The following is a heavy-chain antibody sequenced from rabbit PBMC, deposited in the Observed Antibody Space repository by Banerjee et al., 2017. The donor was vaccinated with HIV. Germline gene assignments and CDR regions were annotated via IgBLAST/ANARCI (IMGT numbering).Heavy chain of an antibody. CDR2: IYTGSSTIT. J-gene: IGHJ4*01. Sequence: QEQLEESGGDLVKPEGSLTLTCKASGFDLNTYWMCWFRQAPGKGLEWIGCIYTGSSTITDYARWAKGRFTISKTSSTTVTLQMTSLTAADTATYFCARDLAGVIGWNFNLWGQGTLVTVS. V-gene: IGHV1S45*01. CDR3: ARDLAGVIGWNFNL. D-gene: IGHD4-1*01. CDR1: GFDLNTYW.